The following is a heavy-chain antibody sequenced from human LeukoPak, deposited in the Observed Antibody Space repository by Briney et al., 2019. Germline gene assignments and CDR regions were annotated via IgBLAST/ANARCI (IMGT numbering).Heavy chain of an antibody. CDR1: GGSFSGYY. J-gene: IGHJ1*01. D-gene: IGHD2-15*01. V-gene: IGHV4-34*01. CDR3: ARRGYCSGGSCYFTKSFQH. CDR2: INHSGST. Sequence: SETLSLTCAVYGGSFSGYYWSWIRQPPGKGLEWMGEINHSGSTNYNPSLKSRVTISVDTSKNQFSLKLSSVTAADTAVYYCARRGYCSGGSCYFTKSFQHWGQGTLVTVSS.